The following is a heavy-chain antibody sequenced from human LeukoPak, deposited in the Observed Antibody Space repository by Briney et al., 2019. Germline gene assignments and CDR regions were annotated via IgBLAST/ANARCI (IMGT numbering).Heavy chain of an antibody. J-gene: IGHJ4*02. CDR2: IYYSGST. Sequence: SETLSLTCTVSGGSISSYYWSWIWQPPGKGLEWIGYIYYSGSTNYNPSLKSRVTISVDTSKNQFSLKLSSVTAADTAVYYCARDRDYGSFIYWGQGTLVTVSS. CDR1: GGSISSYY. D-gene: IGHD3-10*01. CDR3: ARDRDYGSFIY. V-gene: IGHV4-59*01.